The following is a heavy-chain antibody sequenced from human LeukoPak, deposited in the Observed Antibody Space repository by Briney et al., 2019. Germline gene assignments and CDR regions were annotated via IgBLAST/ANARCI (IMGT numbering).Heavy chain of an antibody. CDR2: ISGSGDNA. CDR3: ASQTRMQLWGYFDL. V-gene: IGHV3-23*01. D-gene: IGHD5-18*01. Sequence: GGSLRLSCAASGFAFYNYAMSWVRQAPGRGLEWVSGISGSGDNAYYTDSVKGRFTISRDNSKNTLYLQMSNLTAEDTAVYHCASQTRMQLWGYFDLWGQGALVIVSS. CDR1: GFAFYNYA. J-gene: IGHJ4*02.